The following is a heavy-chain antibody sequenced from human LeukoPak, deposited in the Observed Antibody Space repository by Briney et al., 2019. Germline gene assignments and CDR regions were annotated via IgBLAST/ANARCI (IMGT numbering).Heavy chain of an antibody. CDR2: IYHSGST. CDR1: GGSISSSNYY. D-gene: IGHD1-26*01. V-gene: IGHV4-39*07. CDR3: ARDPTVGAIPFDY. Sequence: SETLSLTCTVSGGSISSSNYYWGWIRQPPGKGLEWIGSIYHSGSTYYNPSLKSRVTISVDTSKNQFSLRLSSVTAADTAVYYCARDPTVGAIPFDYWGQGTLVTVSS. J-gene: IGHJ4*02.